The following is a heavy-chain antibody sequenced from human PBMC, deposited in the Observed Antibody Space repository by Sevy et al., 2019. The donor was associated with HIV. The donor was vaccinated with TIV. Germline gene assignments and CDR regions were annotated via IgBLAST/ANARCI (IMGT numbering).Heavy chain of an antibody. CDR1: GLTPSTYG. D-gene: IGHD4-17*01. CDR2: IGYDGNNK. Sequence: GESLKISCAASGLTPSTYGIHWVRQAPGKGLEWVAVIGYDGNNKFDADSVKGRFTISRDDSKNTVFLQMDSLRAEDTAVYYCARDPRIYGDYLLAYFDYWGQGTLVTVSS. J-gene: IGHJ4*02. CDR3: ARDPRIYGDYLLAYFDY. V-gene: IGHV3-33*01.